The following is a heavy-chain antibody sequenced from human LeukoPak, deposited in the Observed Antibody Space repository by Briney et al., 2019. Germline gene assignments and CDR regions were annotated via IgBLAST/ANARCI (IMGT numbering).Heavy chain of an antibody. CDR2: ISSSSSYI. V-gene: IGHV3-21*01. CDR1: GFTFSSSA. Sequence: GGSLRLSCAASGFTFSSSAMSWVRHAPGKGLEWVSSISSSSSYIYYADSVKGRFTISRDNAKNSLYLQMNSLRAEDTAVYYCARGRYDFWSGYYTFDYWGQGTLVTVSS. D-gene: IGHD3-3*01. CDR3: ARGRYDFWSGYYTFDY. J-gene: IGHJ4*02.